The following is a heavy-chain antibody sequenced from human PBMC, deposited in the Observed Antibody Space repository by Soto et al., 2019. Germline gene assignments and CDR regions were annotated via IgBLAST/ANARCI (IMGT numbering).Heavy chain of an antibody. Sequence: QMQLQESGPGLVKPSETLSLTCSVSGGSISSSSYYWGWIRQPPGKGLEWIGSIFHSGRTYYNPYLKSRATISVDTSKNQFSLKRSSVTAADTAGYYCARQGVGGNEVDYWGQGPLVTVSS. CDR1: GGSISSSSYY. CDR2: IFHSGRT. J-gene: IGHJ4*02. V-gene: IGHV4-39*01. D-gene: IGHD1-1*01. CDR3: ARQGVGGNEVDY.